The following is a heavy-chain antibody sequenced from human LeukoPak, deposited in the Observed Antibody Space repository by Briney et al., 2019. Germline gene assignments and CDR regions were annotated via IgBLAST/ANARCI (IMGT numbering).Heavy chain of an antibody. CDR1: GGSISSSNYY. D-gene: IGHD3-10*01. CDR3: ARRNVLLWFGESHVPEGYFDY. J-gene: IGHJ4*02. CDR2: IYYSGIT. V-gene: IGHV4-39*01. Sequence: SETLSLTCTVSGGSISSSNYYWGWIRQPPGKGLEWIGSIYYSGITYYNPSLKSRVTISVDTSKNQFSLKLSSVTAADTAVYYCARRNVLLWFGESHVPEGYFDYWGQGTLVTVSS.